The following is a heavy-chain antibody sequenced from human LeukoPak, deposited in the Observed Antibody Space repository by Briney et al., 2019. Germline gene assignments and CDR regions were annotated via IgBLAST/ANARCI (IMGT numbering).Heavy chain of an antibody. D-gene: IGHD3-22*01. J-gene: IGHJ4*02. CDR1: GYTFTSYV. CDR3: ARWGTYYYDSSGYYHFDY. Sequence: ASVKVSCKASGYTFTSYVIYWVRQAPGQRLEWMGWINAGYGNTEYSQKFQGRVTITRDTSASTAYMELSSLRSEDTAVYYCARWGTYYYDSSGYYHFDYWGQGTLVTVSS. V-gene: IGHV1-3*01. CDR2: INAGYGNT.